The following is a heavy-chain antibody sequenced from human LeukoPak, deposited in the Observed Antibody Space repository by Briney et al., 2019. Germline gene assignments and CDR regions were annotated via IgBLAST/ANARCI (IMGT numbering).Heavy chain of an antibody. CDR2: INPNSGGT. D-gene: IGHD5-12*01. CDR3: ARVYTGVATRVYFDY. V-gene: IGHV1-2*02. CDR1: GYTFTGYY. Sequence: ASVKVSCKASGYTFTGYYMHWVRQAPGQGLEWMGWINPNSGGTNYAQKFQGRVTMTRDTSISTAYMELSRLRSDDTAVYYCARVYTGVATRVYFDYWGQGTLVTVSS. J-gene: IGHJ4*02.